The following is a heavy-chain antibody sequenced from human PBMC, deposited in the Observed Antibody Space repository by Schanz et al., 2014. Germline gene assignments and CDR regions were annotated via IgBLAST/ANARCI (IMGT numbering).Heavy chain of an antibody. CDR2: IGTAGDT. D-gene: IGHD3-22*01. CDR3: ARVHHYDPSGWGYFDY. Sequence: EVQLVESGGGLVQPGGSLRLSCAASGFSIRNHDMHWVRQATGAGLEWVSAIGTAGDTFYLDSVKGRFTISRDNSKNTLYLQMNTLRAEDTAVYYCARVHHYDPSGWGYFDYWGQGALXTVSS. V-gene: IGHV3-13*04. J-gene: IGHJ4*02. CDR1: GFSIRNHD.